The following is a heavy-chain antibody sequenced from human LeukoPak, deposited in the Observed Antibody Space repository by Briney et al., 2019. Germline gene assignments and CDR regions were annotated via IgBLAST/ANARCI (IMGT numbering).Heavy chain of an antibody. CDR2: INWNGGST. CDR3: ARGVFEYSSSWNPFDY. J-gene: IGHJ4*02. Sequence: GGSLRLSCAASGFTFDDYGMSWVRQAPGKGLEWVSGINWNGGSTGYADSVKGRFTISRDNAKNSLYLQMNSLRAEDTALYYCARGVFEYSSSWNPFDYWDQGTLVTVSS. CDR1: GFTFDDYG. D-gene: IGHD6-13*01. V-gene: IGHV3-20*04.